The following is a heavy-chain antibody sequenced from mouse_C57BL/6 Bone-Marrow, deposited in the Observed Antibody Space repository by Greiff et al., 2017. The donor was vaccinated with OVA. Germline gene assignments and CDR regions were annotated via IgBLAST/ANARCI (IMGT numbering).Heavy chain of an antibody. V-gene: IGHV1-52*01. CDR1: GYTFTSYW. D-gene: IGHD2-4*01. CDR3: ARSFDYAWFAY. CDR2: IDPSDSDT. J-gene: IGHJ3*01. Sequence: QVQLQQPGAELVRPGSSVKLSCKASGYTFTSYWMHWVKQRPIQGLEWIGNIDPSDSDTHYNQKFKDKATLTVDKSSSTAYMQLSSLTSEDSAVYYCARSFDYAWFAYWGQGTLVTVSA.